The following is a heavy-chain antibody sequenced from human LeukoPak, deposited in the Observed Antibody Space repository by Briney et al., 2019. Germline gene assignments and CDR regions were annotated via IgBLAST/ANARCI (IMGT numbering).Heavy chain of an antibody. CDR1: GGSISSYY. CDR2: IYTSGST. D-gene: IGHD5-12*01. V-gene: IGHV4-4*09. J-gene: IGHJ4*02. Sequence: SETLSLTCTVSGGSISSYYWSWIQQPPGKGLEWIGYIYTSGSTNYNPSLKSRVTISVDTSKNQFSLKLSSVTAADTAVYYCARGGRLRKGELDYWGQGTLVTVSS. CDR3: ARGGRLRKGELDY.